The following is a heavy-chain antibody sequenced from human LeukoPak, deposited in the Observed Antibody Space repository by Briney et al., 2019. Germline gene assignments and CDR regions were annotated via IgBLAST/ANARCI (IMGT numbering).Heavy chain of an antibody. V-gene: IGHV3-13*05. J-gene: IGHJ4*02. D-gene: IGHD6-6*01. Sequence: PGGSLRVSCAASGFTFSSYDMHWVRHATGKGLEWVSAIDTAGDPYYPGSVKGRFTISRENAKNSLYLQMNSLRAGDTAVYYCAREAYSSSGYFDYWGQGTLVTVSS. CDR2: IDTAGDP. CDR1: GFTFSSYD. CDR3: AREAYSSSGYFDY.